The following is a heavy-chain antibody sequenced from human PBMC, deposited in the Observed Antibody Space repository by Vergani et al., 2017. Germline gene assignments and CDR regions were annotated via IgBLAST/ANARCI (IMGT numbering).Heavy chain of an antibody. CDR2: ISGSGGST. Sequence: EVQLLESGGGLVQPGGSLRLSCAASGFTFSSYAMSWVRQAPGKGLEWVSAISGSGGSTYDADSVKGRFTISRDNSKNTLYLQMNSLRAEDTAVYYCAKEPPYGDNIVRSAPGREDYWGQGTLVTVSS. CDR3: AKEPPYGDNIVRSAPGREDY. D-gene: IGHD4-23*01. V-gene: IGHV3-23*01. CDR1: GFTFSSYA. J-gene: IGHJ4*02.